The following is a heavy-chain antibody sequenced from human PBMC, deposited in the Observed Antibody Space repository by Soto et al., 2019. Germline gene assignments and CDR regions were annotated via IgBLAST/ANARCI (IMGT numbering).Heavy chain of an antibody. CDR2: ISGSGGST. D-gene: IGHD3-22*01. CDR3: AKDSPYYYDSSGYSKFDP. J-gene: IGHJ5*02. CDR1: GFTFSSYA. Sequence: GGSLRLSCAASGFTFSSYAMSWVRQAPGKGLEWVSAISGSGGSTYYADSVKGRFTISRDNSKNTLYLQMNSLRAEDTAVYYCAKDSPYYYDSSGYSKFDPWGQGTLVTVSS. V-gene: IGHV3-23*01.